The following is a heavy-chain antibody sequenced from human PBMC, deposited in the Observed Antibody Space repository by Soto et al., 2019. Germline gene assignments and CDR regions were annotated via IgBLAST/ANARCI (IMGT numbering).Heavy chain of an antibody. CDR2: MNPNSGNT. D-gene: IGHD5-12*01. CDR3: ARAGDGYNYLIDYYYYGMDV. CDR1: GYTFTSYD. V-gene: IGHV1-8*01. J-gene: IGHJ6*02. Sequence: ASVKVSCKASGYTFTSYDINWVRQATGQGLEWMGWMNPNSGNTGYAQKFQGRVTMTRNTSISTAYMELSSLRSEDTAVYYCARAGDGYNYLIDYYYYGMDVWGQGTTVTVS.